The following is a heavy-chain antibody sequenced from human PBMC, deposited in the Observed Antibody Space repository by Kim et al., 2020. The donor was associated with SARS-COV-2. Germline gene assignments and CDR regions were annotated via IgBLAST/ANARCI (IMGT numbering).Heavy chain of an antibody. J-gene: IGHJ4*02. V-gene: IGHV3-49*04. CDR1: GFTFGDYA. CDR2: IRSKAYGGTT. CDR3: TRDPPNWGCFDY. Sequence: GGSLRLSCTASGFTFGDYAMSWVRQAPGKGLEWVGFIRSKAYGGTTEYAASVKGRFTISRDDSKSIAYLQMNSLKTEDTAVYYCTRDPPNWGCFDYWGQGTLVTVSS. D-gene: IGHD7-27*01.